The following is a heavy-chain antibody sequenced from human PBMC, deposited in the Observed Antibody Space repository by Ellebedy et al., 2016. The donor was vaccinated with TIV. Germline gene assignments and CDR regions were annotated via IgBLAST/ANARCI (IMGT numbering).Heavy chain of an antibody. D-gene: IGHD1-26*01. CDR3: AKDLGELQYYSYGVDV. Sequence: PGGSLRLSCAASGFTFSSYGIHWVRQAPGKGLEWVAVVSYDASYKYYADSVKGRFTISRDNSKNTVYLQMNRLRAEDTAVYYCAKDLGELQYYSYGVDVWGQGTTVTVSS. CDR2: VSYDASYK. J-gene: IGHJ6*02. CDR1: GFTFSSYG. V-gene: IGHV3-30*18.